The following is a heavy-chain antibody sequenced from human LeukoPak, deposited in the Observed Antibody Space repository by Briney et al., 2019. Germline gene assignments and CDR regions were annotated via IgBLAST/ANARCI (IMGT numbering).Heavy chain of an antibody. J-gene: IGHJ5*02. D-gene: IGHD3-22*01. Sequence: ASVKVSCKASGYTFTGYYMHWVRQAPGQGLEWMEWINPNSGGTNYAQKFQGRVTMTRDTSISTAYMELSRLRSDDTAVYYCARDSHYDSSGYYYGPSNWFDPWGQGTLVTVSS. CDR2: INPNSGGT. CDR1: GYTFTGYY. V-gene: IGHV1-2*02. CDR3: ARDSHYDSSGYYYGPSNWFDP.